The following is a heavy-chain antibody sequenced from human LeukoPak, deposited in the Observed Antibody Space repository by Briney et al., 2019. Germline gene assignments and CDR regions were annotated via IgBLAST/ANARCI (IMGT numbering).Heavy chain of an antibody. D-gene: IGHD1-14*01. V-gene: IGHV4-31*03. CDR3: ARTGARYFDF. J-gene: IGHJ4*02. Sequence: SETLSLTCTVSGGSISSGGYYWSWIRQHPGKGLEWIGYIYYSGSTYYNPSLKSRVTISVDTSKNQFSLRLSSVTVADTAVYFCARTGARYFDFWGRGTLVTVSS. CDR2: IYYSGST. CDR1: GGSISSGGYY.